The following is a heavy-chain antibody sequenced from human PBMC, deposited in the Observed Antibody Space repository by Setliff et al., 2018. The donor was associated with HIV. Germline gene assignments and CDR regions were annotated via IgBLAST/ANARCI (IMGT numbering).Heavy chain of an antibody. CDR2: IYASGT. CDR1: GGSISSHF. D-gene: IGHD2-21*02. J-gene: IGHJ3*02. CDR3: AREVDVVTTSDAFDI. V-gene: IGHV4-4*08. Sequence: ETLSLTCSVSGGSISSHFWSWIRQPPGKGLEWIASIYASGTTYNPSLKSRTTISLDTSMNQFSLKLTSVTAADTAVYYCAREVDVVTTSDAFDIWGQGTMVTVSS.